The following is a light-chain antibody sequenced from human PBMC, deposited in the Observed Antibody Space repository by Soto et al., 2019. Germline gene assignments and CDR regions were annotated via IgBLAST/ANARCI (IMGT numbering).Light chain of an antibody. J-gene: IGKJ2*01. CDR2: AAS. CDR3: QRTYSSPYT. V-gene: IGKV1-39*01. CDR1: QSVGAF. Sequence: DIQMTQSPSSLSASVGDRVTITCRASQSVGAFLSWFQQKPGKAPNLLLYAASTLQSGVPSRFSGSGSGEDFTLAISSVQPEDFATYSCQRTYSSPYTFGQGTKVEI.